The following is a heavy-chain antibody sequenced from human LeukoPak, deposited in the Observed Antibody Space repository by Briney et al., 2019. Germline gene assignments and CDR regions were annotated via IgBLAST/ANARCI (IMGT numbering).Heavy chain of an antibody. CDR2: INPNSGGT. CDR3: ARNLLLVGATGPPLGY. Sequence: ASVKVSCKASGYTFTGYYMHWVRQAPGQGLEWMGWINPNSGGTNYAQKFQGRVTMTRDTSISTAYMELSRLRSDDTAVYYCARNLLLVGATGPPLGYWGQGTLVTVSS. CDR1: GYTFTGYY. J-gene: IGHJ4*02. D-gene: IGHD1-26*01. V-gene: IGHV1-2*02.